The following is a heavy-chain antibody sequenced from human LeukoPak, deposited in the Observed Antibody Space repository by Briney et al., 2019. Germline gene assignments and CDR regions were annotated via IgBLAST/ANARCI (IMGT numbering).Heavy chain of an antibody. V-gene: IGHV4-30-4*01. Sequence: SETLSLTCTVSGGSISSGDDYWSWIRQPPGKGLEWIGYIYYSGSTYYNPSLKSRVTISVDTSKNQFSLKLSSVTAADTAVYYCARDHCSGGSCYSGYWGQGTLVTVSS. D-gene: IGHD2-15*01. J-gene: IGHJ4*02. CDR2: IYYSGST. CDR3: ARDHCSGGSCYSGY. CDR1: GGSISSGDDY.